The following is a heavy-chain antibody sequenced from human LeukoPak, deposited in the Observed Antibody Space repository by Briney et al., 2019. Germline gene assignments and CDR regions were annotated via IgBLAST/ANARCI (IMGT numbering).Heavy chain of an antibody. J-gene: IGHJ6*02. CDR3: ARGGYCGGNCQLYYYYYGMDV. CDR2: INPNSGGT. Sequence: GASVKVSCKASGYTFTGYYMHWVRQAPGQGLERMGWINPNSGGTNYAQKFQGRVTMTRDTSISTAYMELSRLRSDDTAVYYCARGGYCGGNCQLYYYYYGMDVWGQGTTVTVSS. D-gene: IGHD2-21*02. CDR1: GYTFTGYY. V-gene: IGHV1-2*02.